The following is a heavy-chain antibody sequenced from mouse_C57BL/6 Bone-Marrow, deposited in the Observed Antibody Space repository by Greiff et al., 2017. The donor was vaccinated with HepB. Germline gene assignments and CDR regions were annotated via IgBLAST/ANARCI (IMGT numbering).Heavy chain of an antibody. V-gene: IGHV1-26*01. CDR2: INPNNGGT. Sequence: EVQLVESGPELVKPGASVKISCKASGYTFTDYYMNWVKQSHGKSLEWIGDINPNNGGTSYNQKFKGKATLTVDKSSSTAYMELRSLTSEDSAVYYCARLYYYGSSSNWYFDVWGTGTTVTVSS. CDR3: ARLYYYGSSSNWYFDV. J-gene: IGHJ1*03. D-gene: IGHD1-1*01. CDR1: GYTFTDYY.